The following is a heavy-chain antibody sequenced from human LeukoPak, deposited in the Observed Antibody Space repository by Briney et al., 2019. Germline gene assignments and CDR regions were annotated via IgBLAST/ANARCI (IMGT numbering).Heavy chain of an antibody. V-gene: IGHV3-7*01. CDR2: IKQDGSEK. CDR3: ARARTSGDEALAGNY. Sequence: GGSLRLSCAASGFTFSSYWMSWVRQAPGKGLEWVANIKQDGSEKYYVDSAKGRFTISRDNAKNSLYLQMNSLRAEDTAVYYCARARTSGDEALAGNYWGQGTLVTVSS. CDR1: GFTFSSYW. J-gene: IGHJ4*02. D-gene: IGHD6-19*01.